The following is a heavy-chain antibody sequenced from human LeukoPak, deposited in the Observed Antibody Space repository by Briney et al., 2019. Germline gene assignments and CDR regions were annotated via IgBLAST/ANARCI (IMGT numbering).Heavy chain of an antibody. V-gene: IGHV4-34*01. J-gene: IGHJ4*02. CDR1: GGSFSGYF. CDR2: IYHCGST. CDR3: ARGISLNRGIIVMWD. Sequence: PPETLSLTCEVDGGSFSGYFWTWIRQPPGKGLEWIGEIYHCGSTNYNPSLKSRVIISQDTSKNQFSLKLSSVTAADTAVYFCARGISLNRGIIVMWDWGRGTLVAVSS. D-gene: IGHD3-10*01.